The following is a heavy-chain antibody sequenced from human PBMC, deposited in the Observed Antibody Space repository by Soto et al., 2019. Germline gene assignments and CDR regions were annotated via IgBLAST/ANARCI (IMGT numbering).Heavy chain of an antibody. Sequence: PGGSLRLSCAASGFTFSSYGMHWVRQAPGKGLEWVAVIWNDGSNKYYADSVKGRFTISRDNSKNTLYLQMNSLRAEDTAVYYCASQGYSGYDFTYWGQGTLVTVSS. J-gene: IGHJ4*02. V-gene: IGHV3-33*01. D-gene: IGHD5-12*01. CDR1: GFTFSSYG. CDR2: IWNDGSNK. CDR3: ASQGYSGYDFTY.